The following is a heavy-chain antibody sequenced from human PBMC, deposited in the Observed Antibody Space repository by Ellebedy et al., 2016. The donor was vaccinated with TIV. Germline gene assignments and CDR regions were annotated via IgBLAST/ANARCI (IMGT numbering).Heavy chain of an antibody. V-gene: IGHV3-21*01. CDR3: ARDGYYYYGMDV. CDR1: GFTFSSYS. CDR2: ISSSSSYI. Sequence: GESLKISXAASGFTFSSYSMNWVRQAPGKGLEWVSSISSSSSYIYYADSVKGRFTISRDNAKNSLYLQMNSLRAEDTAVYYCARDGYYYYGMDVWGQGTTVTVSS. J-gene: IGHJ6*02.